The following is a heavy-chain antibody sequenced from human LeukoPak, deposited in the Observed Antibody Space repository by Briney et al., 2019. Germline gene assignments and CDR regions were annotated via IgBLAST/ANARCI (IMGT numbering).Heavy chain of an antibody. J-gene: IGHJ6*02. D-gene: IGHD6-19*01. CDR1: GYTFTSYY. Sequence: SVKVSCKASGYTFTSYYMHWVRQAPGQGLEWMGRIIPILGIANYAQKFQGRVTITADKSTSTAYMELSSLRSEDTAVYYCARATNIAVAGPYYYYGMDVWGQGTTVTVSS. CDR3: ARATNIAVAGPYYYYGMDV. CDR2: IIPILGIA. V-gene: IGHV1-69*04.